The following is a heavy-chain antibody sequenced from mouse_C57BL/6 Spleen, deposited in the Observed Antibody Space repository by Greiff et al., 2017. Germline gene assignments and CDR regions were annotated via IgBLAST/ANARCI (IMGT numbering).Heavy chain of an antibody. CDR2: INPSSGYT. CDR1: GYTFPSST. V-gene: IGHV1-4*01. J-gene: IGHJ2*01. Sequence: QVQLQQSGAELARPGASVKMSCKASGYTFPSSTMHWVKQRPGQGLEWIGYINPSSGYTKYNQKFKDKATLTADKSSSTAYMQLSSMTSEDSAVYFYARGSWGVRWGQGTTLTVSS. D-gene: IGHD1-1*02. CDR3: ARGSWGVR.